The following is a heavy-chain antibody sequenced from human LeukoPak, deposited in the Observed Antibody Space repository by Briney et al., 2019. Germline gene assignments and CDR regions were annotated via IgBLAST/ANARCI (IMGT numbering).Heavy chain of an antibody. D-gene: IGHD3-10*01. J-gene: IGHJ4*02. V-gene: IGHV3-23*01. Sequence: GGSLRLSCAASGFTFSNYAMSWVRQAPGKGLEWVSAISGSGDRTYYADSVKGRFTISRDNSKNTLFLHMNSLRAEDTAVYSCAKGYYGSGSYGWFDYWGQGTLVTVSS. CDR3: AKGYYGSGSYGWFDY. CDR2: ISGSGDRT. CDR1: GFTFSNYA.